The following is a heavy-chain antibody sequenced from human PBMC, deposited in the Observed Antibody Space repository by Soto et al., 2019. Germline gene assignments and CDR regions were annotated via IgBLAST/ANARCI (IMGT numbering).Heavy chain of an antibody. J-gene: IGHJ6*02. Sequence: EVQLLESGGGLVQPGGSLRLSCAASGFTFSNFAMTWVRQAPGKGLEWVSAISASGASTYYADSVKGRFTVSRDNSKNTLYLQINSLRVEDTAVYYCAKGLSGSRYYYYGMDVWGQGTTVTVSS. CDR2: ISASGAST. CDR1: GFTFSNFA. D-gene: IGHD1-26*01. CDR3: AKGLSGSRYYYYGMDV. V-gene: IGHV3-23*01.